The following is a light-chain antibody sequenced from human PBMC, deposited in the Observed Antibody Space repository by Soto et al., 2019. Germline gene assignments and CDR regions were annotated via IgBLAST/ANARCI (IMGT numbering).Light chain of an antibody. V-gene: IGKV3-15*01. CDR3: QQYNNWPLT. CDR2: GAS. CDR1: QTVSITY. Sequence: TQSPGTLCLSPVESATLSCRASQTVSITYLTWYQQKPGQAPRLLIYGASTRATGIPARFSGSGSGTEFTLTISSLLSEEFAVYSCQQYNNWPLTFGGGNKVDIK. J-gene: IGKJ4*01.